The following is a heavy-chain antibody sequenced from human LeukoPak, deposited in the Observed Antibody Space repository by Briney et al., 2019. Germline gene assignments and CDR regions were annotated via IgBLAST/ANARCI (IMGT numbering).Heavy chain of an antibody. V-gene: IGHV3-33*01. D-gene: IGHD4-4*01. CDR1: GFTFSSYG. J-gene: IGHJ6*02. CDR3: ARENSNYYGMDV. Sequence: PGGSLRLSCAASGFTFSSYGMHWVRQAPGKGLEWVAVIWYDGSNKYYADSVKGRFTISRDNSKNTLYLQMNSLRAEDTAVYYCARENSNYYGMDVWGQGTTVTVSS. CDR2: IWYDGSNK.